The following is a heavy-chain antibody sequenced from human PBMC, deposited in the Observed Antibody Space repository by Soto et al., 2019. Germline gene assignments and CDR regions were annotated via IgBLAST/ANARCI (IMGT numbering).Heavy chain of an antibody. CDR1: GYTFIHYW. J-gene: IGHJ4*02. D-gene: IGHD5-12*01. CDR2: IDPSDSQT. CDR3: ARQVRPEVATIIDY. V-gene: IGHV5-10-1*01. Sequence: PGESLKISCQASGYTFIHYWITWVRQMPGKGLEWVGRIDPSDSQTAYSPSFQGHVTISTDQSTTTAYLQWSSLRASDTAKYCCARQVRPEVATIIDYWGQGTLVTVSS.